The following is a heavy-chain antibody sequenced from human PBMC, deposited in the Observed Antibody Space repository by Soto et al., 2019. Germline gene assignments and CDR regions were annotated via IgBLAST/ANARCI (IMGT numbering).Heavy chain of an antibody. CDR3: ARVVAIRYCSSTSCPYYYGMDV. Sequence: GASVKVSCKASGYTFTSYGISWVRQAPGQGLEWMGWISAYNGNTNYAQKLQGRVTMTTDTSTSTAYMELRSLRPDDTAVYYCARVVAIRYCSSTSCPYYYGMDVWGQGTTVTVSS. D-gene: IGHD2-2*01. J-gene: IGHJ6*02. CDR1: GYTFTSYG. V-gene: IGHV1-18*01. CDR2: ISAYNGNT.